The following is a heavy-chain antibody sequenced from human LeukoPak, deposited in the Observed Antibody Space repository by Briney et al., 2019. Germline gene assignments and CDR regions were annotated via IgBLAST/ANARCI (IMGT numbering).Heavy chain of an antibody. Sequence: SETLSLTCAVYGGSFSGYYWSWFRQPPGKGLEWIGYIYYSGYTNYIPSLKSRVTISLDTSKNQFSLSLSSVTAADTAVYYCARGNLVATLYFDYWGQGALVTVSS. J-gene: IGHJ4*02. CDR2: IYYSGYT. V-gene: IGHV4-59*01. CDR1: GGSFSGYY. CDR3: ARGNLVATLYFDY. D-gene: IGHD5-12*01.